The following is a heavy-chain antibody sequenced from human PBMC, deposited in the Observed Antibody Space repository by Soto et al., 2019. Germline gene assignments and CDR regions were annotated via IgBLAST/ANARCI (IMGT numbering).Heavy chain of an antibody. V-gene: IGHV3-23*04. CDR3: AKDRTMARGIRAFDI. CDR1: GFNFTNAW. CDR2: ISGSGGMT. J-gene: IGHJ3*02. D-gene: IGHD3-10*01. Sequence: EGQLAESGGGLAKPGGSLRLSCAASGFNFTNAWMNWVRQAPGKGLQWISTISGSGGMTDYEDSVRGRFTVSIDHSKDTVHLQMTSLRADDTAVYYCAKDRTMARGIRAFDIWGQGTTVTISS.